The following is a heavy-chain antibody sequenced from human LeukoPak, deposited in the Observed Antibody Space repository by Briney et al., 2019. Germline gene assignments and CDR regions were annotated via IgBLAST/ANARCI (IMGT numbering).Heavy chain of an antibody. CDR3: ARAVSGRCDY. V-gene: IGHV4-59*08. CDR2: IYYSGST. D-gene: IGHD6-19*01. CDR1: GGSMSPYH. Sequence: SETLSLTCTVSGGSMSPYHWGWIRQPPGKGLEWTGYIYYSGSTNYNPSLNSRVTISVDTSKNQFSLRLSSVTAADTAIYYCARAVSGRCDYWGQGTLVTVSS. J-gene: IGHJ4*02.